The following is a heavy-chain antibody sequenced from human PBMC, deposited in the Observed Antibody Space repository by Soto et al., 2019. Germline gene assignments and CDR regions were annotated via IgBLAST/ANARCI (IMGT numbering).Heavy chain of an antibody. CDR1: GGTFSSYT. CDR2: IIPILGIA. V-gene: IGHV1-69*08. J-gene: IGHJ5*02. Sequence: QVQLVQSGAEVKKPGSSVKVSCKASGGTFSSYTISWVRQAPGQGLEWMGRIIPILGIANYAQKFQGRVTITADKSTSKAYMQLSSLRSEDTAVYYCARDREGRPYAILTAYPNWFAPWGQGPLVTVSS. CDR3: ARDREGRPYAILTAYPNWFAP. D-gene: IGHD3-9*01.